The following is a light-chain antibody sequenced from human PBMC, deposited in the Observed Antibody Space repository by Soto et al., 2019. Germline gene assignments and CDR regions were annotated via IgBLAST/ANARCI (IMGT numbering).Light chain of an antibody. CDR1: QRVSSN. CDR3: QQYNNWAIT. V-gene: IGKV3-15*01. Sequence: EIVMTQSPATLSVSPGERATLSCRASQRVSSNLAWYQQKPGQAPRLLIYGASTRATGIPARVSGSGSGTEFTLTISSLQSEDFAVYYCQQYNNWAITFGQGTRLEIK. CDR2: GAS. J-gene: IGKJ5*01.